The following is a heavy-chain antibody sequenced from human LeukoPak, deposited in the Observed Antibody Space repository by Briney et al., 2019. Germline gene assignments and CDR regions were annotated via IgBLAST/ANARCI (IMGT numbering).Heavy chain of an antibody. Sequence: GGSLRLSCAASGFIFSSYSMNWVRQAPGKGLEWVSSISSSTIYLCYADSVKGRFTISRDNAKNSLYLQMNSLRAEDTAVYYCAELGITMIGGVWGKGTTVIVSS. CDR2: ISSSTIYL. CDR1: GFIFSSYS. CDR3: AELGITMIGGV. V-gene: IGHV3-21*01. D-gene: IGHD3-10*02. J-gene: IGHJ6*04.